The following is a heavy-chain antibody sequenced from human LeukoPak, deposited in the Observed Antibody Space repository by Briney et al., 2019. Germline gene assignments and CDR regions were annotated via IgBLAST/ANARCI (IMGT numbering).Heavy chain of an antibody. D-gene: IGHD4-11*01. CDR2: IIPILGIA. CDR1: GGTFSSYA. Sequence: ASVKVSCKASGGTFSSYAISWVRQAPGQGLEWMGRIIPILGIANYAQKFQGRVTITADKSTSTAYMELSSLRSEDTAVYYCARTTTEYYYYGMDVWGQGTLVTVSS. J-gene: IGHJ6*02. CDR3: ARTTTEYYYYGMDV. V-gene: IGHV1-69*04.